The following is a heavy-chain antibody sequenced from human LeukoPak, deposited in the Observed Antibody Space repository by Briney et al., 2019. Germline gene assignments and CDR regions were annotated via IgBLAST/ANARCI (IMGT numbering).Heavy chain of an antibody. V-gene: IGHV3-23*01. J-gene: IGHJ3*02. D-gene: IGHD6-19*01. CDR3: AKPRGNGWDAFDI. CDR2: MSGSSGTT. Sequence: PGGSLRLSCAASGFIFSSYAMSWVRQAPGKGLEWVSAMSGSSGTTYYADSVKGRFTISKDNSKNTVFLQMNSLRAEDTAVYYCAKPRGNGWDAFDIWGQGTMVTVSS. CDR1: GFIFSSYA.